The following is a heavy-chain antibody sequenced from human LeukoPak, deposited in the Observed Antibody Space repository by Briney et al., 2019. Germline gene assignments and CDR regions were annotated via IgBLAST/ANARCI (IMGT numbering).Heavy chain of an antibody. CDR1: GGSISSSSYY. Sequence: SETLSLSCTVSGGSISSSSYYWGWIRQPPGKGLEWIGSIYYSGSTYYNPSLKSRITISVDTSKNQFSLKLSAVTAADTAVYYCARDLPYCSSTSCFVHDAFDIWGQGTMVTVSS. J-gene: IGHJ3*02. V-gene: IGHV4-39*07. D-gene: IGHD2-2*01. CDR2: IYYSGST. CDR3: ARDLPYCSSTSCFVHDAFDI.